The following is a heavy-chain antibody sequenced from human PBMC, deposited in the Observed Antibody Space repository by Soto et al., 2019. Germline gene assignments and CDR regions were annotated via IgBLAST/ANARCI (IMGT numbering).Heavy chain of an antibody. J-gene: IGHJ6*02. D-gene: IGHD6-19*01. CDR3: ATGIAVAGENYYYYYGMDV. CDR1: GYTFTSYA. V-gene: IGHV1-3*01. CDR2: INAGNGNT. Sequence: ASVKVSCKASGYTFTSYAMHWVRQAPGQRLEWMGWINAGNGNTKYSQKFQGRVTISADKSISTAYLQWSSLKASDTAMYYCATGIAVAGENYYYYYGMDVWGQGTTVTVSS.